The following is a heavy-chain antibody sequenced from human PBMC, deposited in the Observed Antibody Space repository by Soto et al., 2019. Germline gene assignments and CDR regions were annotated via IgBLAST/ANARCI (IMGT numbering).Heavy chain of an antibody. CDR1: GGSISSYY. V-gene: IGHV4-59*01. Sequence: QVQLQESGPGLVKPSETLSLTCTVSGGSISSYYWNWIRHPPGKGLEWIRYIYYSGSTNYNPSLKSRVTISVDTSKNQFSMKLSSVTAADTAVYYCARVYYDSSYGAFDIWGQGTMVTVSS. CDR2: IYYSGST. J-gene: IGHJ3*02. CDR3: ARVYYDSSYGAFDI. D-gene: IGHD3-22*01.